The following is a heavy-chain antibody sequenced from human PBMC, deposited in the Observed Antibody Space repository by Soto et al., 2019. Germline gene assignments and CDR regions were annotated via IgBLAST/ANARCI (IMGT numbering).Heavy chain of an antibody. CDR1: CGSISSGDYY. CDR2: IYYSGST. V-gene: IGHV4-30-4*01. D-gene: IGHD4-17*01. Sequence: SETLSLTCTVSCGSISSGDYYWSWIRQPPGKGLEWIGYIYYSGSTYYNPSLKSRVTISVDTSKNQFSLKLSSVTAADTAVYYCAREYVYGGTPCYFDYWGQGTLVTVSS. CDR3: AREYVYGGTPCYFDY. J-gene: IGHJ4*02.